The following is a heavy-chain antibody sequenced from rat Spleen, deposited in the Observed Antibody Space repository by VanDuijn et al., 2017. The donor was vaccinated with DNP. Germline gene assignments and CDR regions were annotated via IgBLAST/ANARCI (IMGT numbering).Heavy chain of an antibody. CDR1: GFTFSSYW. CDR3: ARHGEVHLRYAMDA. Sequence: EVQLVETGGGLVQPGRSLKLSCVASGFTFSSYWMFWIRQAPGKGPEWVASINTDGGSTYYPDSVKGRFTISRDNAKSTLYLQMDSLRSEETATYYCARHGEVHLRYAMDAWGQGTSVTVSS. D-gene: IGHD1-5*01. CDR2: INTDGGST. J-gene: IGHJ4*01. V-gene: IGHV5-58*01.